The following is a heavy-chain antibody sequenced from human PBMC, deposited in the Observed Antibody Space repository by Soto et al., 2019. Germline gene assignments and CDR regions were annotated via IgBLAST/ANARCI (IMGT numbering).Heavy chain of an antibody. J-gene: IGHJ3*02. V-gene: IGHV5-51*01. CDR1: GYSFTSYW. D-gene: IGHD6-19*01. Sequence: PGESLKISCKGSGYSFTSYWISWVRQMPGKGLEWMGIIYPGDSDTRYSPSFQGQVTISADKSISTAYLQWGSLRSDDTAVYYCARDSGSSGWYNAFDIWGQGTMVTVSS. CDR2: IYPGDSDT. CDR3: ARDSGSSGWYNAFDI.